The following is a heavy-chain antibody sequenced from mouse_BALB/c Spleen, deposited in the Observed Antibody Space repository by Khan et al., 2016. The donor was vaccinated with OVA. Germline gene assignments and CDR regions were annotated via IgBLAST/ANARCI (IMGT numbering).Heavy chain of an antibody. V-gene: IGHV1-20*02. J-gene: IGHJ2*01. Sequence: VRLQQSGPELVKPGASVKISCKASGYSFTGYFMNWVMQSHGKSLEWIGRINPHIGETFYNQKFKGKATLTVDESSSTAHMELRSLASEDSAVDYCARKNGSDFDYWGQGTTLTVSS. D-gene: IGHD1-1*01. CDR1: GYSFTGYF. CDR2: INPHIGET. CDR3: ARKNGSDFDY.